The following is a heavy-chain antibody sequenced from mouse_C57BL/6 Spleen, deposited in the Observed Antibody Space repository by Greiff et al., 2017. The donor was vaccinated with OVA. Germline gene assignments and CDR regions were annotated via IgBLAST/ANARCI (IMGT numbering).Heavy chain of an antibody. J-gene: IGHJ4*01. V-gene: IGHV1-52*01. Sequence: VQLQQPGAELVRPGSSVKLSCKASGYTFTSYWMHWVKQRPIQGLEWIGNIDPSDSETHYNQKFKDKATLTVDKSSSTAYMQLSSLTSEDSAVYYCARSRDGYYVLYAMDYWGQGTSVTVSS. CDR3: ARSRDGYYVLYAMDY. CDR2: IDPSDSET. D-gene: IGHD2-3*01. CDR1: GYTFTSYW.